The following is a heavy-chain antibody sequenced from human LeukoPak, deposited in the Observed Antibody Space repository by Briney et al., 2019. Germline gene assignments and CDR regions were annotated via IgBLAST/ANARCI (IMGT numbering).Heavy chain of an antibody. CDR2: IRYDGSNK. Sequence: GGSLRLSCAASGFTFSSYGMHWVRQAPGKGLEWVAFIRYDGSNKFYADSVKGRFTISRDNSKNTLYLQVNSLRAEDRAVYYCARRIQVGATTCYFDYWGQGTLVTVSS. CDR3: ARRIQVGATTCYFDY. J-gene: IGHJ4*02. D-gene: IGHD1-26*01. V-gene: IGHV3-30*02. CDR1: GFTFSSYG.